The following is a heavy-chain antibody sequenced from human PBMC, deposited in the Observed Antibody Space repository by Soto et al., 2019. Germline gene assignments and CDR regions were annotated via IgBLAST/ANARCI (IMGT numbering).Heavy chain of an antibody. Sequence: QVQLVESGGGVVQPGRSLRLSCAASEFTFSNFGMHWVRQAAGKGLEWVAVIYYDGSNEYYADSVKGRFTISRDNSKNALYLQMNSLRAEDTAVYYCARVDVVVAADAFDIWGQGTMVTVSS. CDR3: ARVDVVVAADAFDI. D-gene: IGHD2-15*01. CDR2: IYYDGSNE. CDR1: EFTFSNFG. J-gene: IGHJ3*02. V-gene: IGHV3-33*01.